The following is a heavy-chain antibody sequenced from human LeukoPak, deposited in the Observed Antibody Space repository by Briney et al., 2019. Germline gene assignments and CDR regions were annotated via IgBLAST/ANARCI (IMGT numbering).Heavy chain of an antibody. J-gene: IGHJ3*02. CDR2: IYPGDSDT. CDR1: GYSFTSYW. V-gene: IGHV5-51*01. Sequence: GESLKISCKGSGYSFTSYWIGWVRQMPGKGLECMGIIYPGDSDTRYSPSFQGQVTISADKSISTAYLQWSSLKASDTAMYYCARQVDACPIVVVPADAFDIWGQGTMVTVSS. D-gene: IGHD2-2*01. CDR3: ARQVDACPIVVVPADAFDI.